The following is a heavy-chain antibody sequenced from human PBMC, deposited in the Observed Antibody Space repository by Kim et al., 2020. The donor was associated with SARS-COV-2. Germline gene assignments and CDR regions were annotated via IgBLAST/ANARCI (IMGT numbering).Heavy chain of an antibody. V-gene: IGHV1-3*01. CDR3: ARNYSNYPRCDY. D-gene: IGHD4-4*01. CDR2: T. Sequence: TEESQKVQGRGTISRETSASTAYMELSSLRSEDTAVYYCARNYSNYPRCDYWGQGTLVTVSS. J-gene: IGHJ4*02.